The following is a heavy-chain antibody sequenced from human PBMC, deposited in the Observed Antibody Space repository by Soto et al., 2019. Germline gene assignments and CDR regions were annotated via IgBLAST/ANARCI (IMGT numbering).Heavy chain of an antibody. CDR1: GGSFSDYY. Sequence: SETLSLTCAVYGGSFSDYYWNWIRQPPGKGLEWIGEINHSGSANYNPSLKNRVSMSVDTSKNQFSLNLYSVTAADTAVYYCARGTTTGSYNWLDPWGQGTLVTVSS. D-gene: IGHD4-17*01. CDR3: ARGTTTGSYNWLDP. V-gene: IGHV4-34*01. CDR2: INHSGSA. J-gene: IGHJ5*02.